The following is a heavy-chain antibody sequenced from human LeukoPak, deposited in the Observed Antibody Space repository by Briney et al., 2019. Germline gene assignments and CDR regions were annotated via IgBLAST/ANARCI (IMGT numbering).Heavy chain of an antibody. V-gene: IGHV3-20*04. CDR2: INWNGGRT. Sequence: GGSLRLSCAASGFTFDDYAMSWVRQAPGKGLEWVSGINWNGGRTGYADSVKGRFTISRDNAKNSLYLQMNSLRAEDTALYYCVRQGDAYYFDYWGQGTLVTVSS. CDR1: GFTFDDYA. J-gene: IGHJ4*02. CDR3: VRQGDAYYFDY. D-gene: IGHD3-16*01.